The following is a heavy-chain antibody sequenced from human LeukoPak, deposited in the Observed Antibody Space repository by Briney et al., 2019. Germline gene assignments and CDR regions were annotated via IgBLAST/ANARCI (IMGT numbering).Heavy chain of an antibody. J-gene: IGHJ4*02. V-gene: IGHV1-69*05. D-gene: IGHD1-7*01. Sequence: ASVKVSCQASGGTFRSYAISWVRQAPGQGGEWMGRIIPIFGTANYAQKFQGRVTITTDESTSTAYMELSSLRSEDTAVYYCARDKMNYASDYWGQGTLVTVSS. CDR3: ARDKMNYASDY. CDR1: GGTFRSYA. CDR2: IIPIFGTA.